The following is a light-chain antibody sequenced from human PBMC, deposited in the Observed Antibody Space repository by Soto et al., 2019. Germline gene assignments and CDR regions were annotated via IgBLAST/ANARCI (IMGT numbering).Light chain of an antibody. V-gene: IGLV2-23*01. Sequence: QSALTQPASVSGSPGQSITISCTGTSSDVGTYNLVSWYQQHPGKAPKLMIYEGNKRPSGVSDRFSGSKSGNTASLTISGLKAEDEADYYCCSYAGINTSICGGATKLTAL. J-gene: IGLJ2*01. CDR2: EGN. CDR3: CSYAGINTSI. CDR1: SSDVGTYNL.